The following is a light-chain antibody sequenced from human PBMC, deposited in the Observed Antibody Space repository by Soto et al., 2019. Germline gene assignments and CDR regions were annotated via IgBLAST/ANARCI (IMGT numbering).Light chain of an antibody. V-gene: IGKV1-5*01. Sequence: DIQMTQSPSTLSASVGDRVTITCRASQSIGDSLAWYQQKPGKAPYLLISDVSSLERGVPSRFSGSGSGTEFTLTISSMQPDDFATFYCQQRSNWPPITFGQGTRMEIK. CDR1: QSIGDS. CDR3: QQRSNWPPIT. CDR2: DVS. J-gene: IGKJ5*01.